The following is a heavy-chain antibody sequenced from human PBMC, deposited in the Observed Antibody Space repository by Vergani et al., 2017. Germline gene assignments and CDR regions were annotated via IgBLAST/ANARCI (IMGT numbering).Heavy chain of an antibody. J-gene: IGHJ5*02. CDR3: TRDPPGIVGVHWFAP. CDR1: GGTFSSST. D-gene: IGHD1-26*01. Sequence: QVQLVQSGAEVKKPGSSVKVSCKASGGTFSSSTISWVRQAPGQGLEWMGRIIPILGIANYAQKFQGRVTITADKSTSTAYMELSSLRSEDTAVYYCTRDPPGIVGVHWFAPWGQGALVSVSS. CDR2: IIPILGIA. V-gene: IGHV1-69*08.